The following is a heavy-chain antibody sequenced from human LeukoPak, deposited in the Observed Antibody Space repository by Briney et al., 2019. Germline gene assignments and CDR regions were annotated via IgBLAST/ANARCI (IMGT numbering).Heavy chain of an antibody. J-gene: IGHJ4*02. CDR3: AREQAANYYGSSGYYFDY. Sequence: GGSLRLSCAASGFTFSSYAMSWVRQAPGKGLEWVSAISGSGGSTYYADSVKGRFTISRDNSKNTLYLQMNSLRAEDTAVYYCAREQAANYYGSSGYYFDYWGQGTLVTVSS. V-gene: IGHV3-23*01. CDR2: ISGSGGST. D-gene: IGHD3-22*01. CDR1: GFTFSSYA.